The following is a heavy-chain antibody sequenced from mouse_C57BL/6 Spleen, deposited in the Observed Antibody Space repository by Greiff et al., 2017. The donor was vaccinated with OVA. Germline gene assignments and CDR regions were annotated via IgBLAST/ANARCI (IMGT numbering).Heavy chain of an antibody. CDR2: IYPGDGDT. CDR1: GYAFSSSW. D-gene: IGHD2-5*01. Sequence: QVQLQQSGPELVKPGASVKISCKASGYAFSSSWMNWVKQRPGTGLEWIGRIYPGDGDTNYNGKFKGKATLTADKSSSTAYMQLSSLTSEDSAVYFCARNDYSNSFAYWGQGTLVTVSA. V-gene: IGHV1-82*01. J-gene: IGHJ3*01. CDR3: ARNDYSNSFAY.